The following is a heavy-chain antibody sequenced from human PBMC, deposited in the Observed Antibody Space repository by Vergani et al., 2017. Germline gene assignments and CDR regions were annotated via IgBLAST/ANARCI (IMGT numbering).Heavy chain of an antibody. CDR2: ISAYNGKT. J-gene: IGHJ3*02. CDR3: VGDKGDFNAFDI. Sequence: QVHLVQSGAEVKKPGSSVKVSCKTSGYTFSSYGISWVRQAPGQALEWMGWISAYNGKTDYAQKVQGRVTMTADTSTSTAYMELRSLGSDDTAVYYCVGDKGDFNAFDIWGQGTMVTVSS. V-gene: IGHV1-18*01. CDR1: GYTFSSYG. D-gene: IGHD3-16*01.